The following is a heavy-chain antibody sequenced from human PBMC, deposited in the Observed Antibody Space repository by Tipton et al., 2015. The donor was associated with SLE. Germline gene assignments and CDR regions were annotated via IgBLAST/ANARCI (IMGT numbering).Heavy chain of an antibody. J-gene: IGHJ6*02. CDR1: GFTFSTYF. CDR3: ARVLGSYYGMDV. Sequence: SLRLSCAASGFTFSTYFMHWVRQAPGKGLEWVAVISYDGSNKYYADSVKGRFAISRDSSKNTLYLQMNSLRPEDTAVYYCARVLGSYYGMDVWGQGP. V-gene: IGHV3-30*09. D-gene: IGHD3-10*01. CDR2: ISYDGSNK.